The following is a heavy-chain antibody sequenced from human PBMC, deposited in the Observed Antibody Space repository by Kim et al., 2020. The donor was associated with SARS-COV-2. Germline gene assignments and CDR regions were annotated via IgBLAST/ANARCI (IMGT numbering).Heavy chain of an antibody. CDR3: AREDLSSGWSLDPYNWFDP. J-gene: IGHJ5*02. D-gene: IGHD6-19*01. CDR2: ISSSSSTI. V-gene: IGHV3-48*02. CDR1: GFTFSSYS. Sequence: GGSLRLSCAASGFTFSSYSMNWVRQAPGKGLEWVSYISSSSSTIYYADSVKGRFTISRDSAKNSLYLQMNSLRDEDTAVYYCAREDLSSGWSLDPYNWFDPWGQGTLVTVSS.